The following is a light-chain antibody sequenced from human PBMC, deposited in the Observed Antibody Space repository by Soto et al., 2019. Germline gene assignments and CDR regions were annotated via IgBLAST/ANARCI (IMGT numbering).Light chain of an antibody. Sequence: QSALAQPASVSGSPGQSITISCTGTISDVGGYNYVSWYQQDPGKAPKLMIFDVSNRPSGVSNRFSGSKSGNTASLTISGLQAEDEADYYCSSYTSSSTVVFGGGTQLTVL. V-gene: IGLV2-14*01. J-gene: IGLJ2*01. CDR2: DVS. CDR1: ISDVGGYNY. CDR3: SSYTSSSTVV.